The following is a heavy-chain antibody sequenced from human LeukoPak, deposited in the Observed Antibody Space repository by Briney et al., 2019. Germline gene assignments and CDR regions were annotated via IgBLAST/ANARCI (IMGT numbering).Heavy chain of an antibody. CDR1: GYTFTGYY. CDR2: INPNNGGT. D-gene: IGHD3-22*01. J-gene: IGHJ3*02. CDR3: AGEDNSSGYRPFDI. V-gene: IGHV1-2*06. Sequence: ASVKVSCKASGYTFTGYYIHWVRQAPGQGLEWMGRINPNNGGTNYAQKFQGRVTMTRDMSMSTAYTELSRLRFVDTAVYYCAGEDNSSGYRPFDIWGQGTMVTVPS.